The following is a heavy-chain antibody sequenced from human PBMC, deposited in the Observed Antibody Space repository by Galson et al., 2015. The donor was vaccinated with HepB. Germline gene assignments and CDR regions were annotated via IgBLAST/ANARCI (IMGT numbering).Heavy chain of an antibody. CDR1: GFTFTDFG. J-gene: IGHJ4*02. CDR2: IWFDGTNQ. CDR3: AREAHIAVAAFDS. D-gene: IGHD2-21*01. Sequence: SLRLSCAASGFTFTDFGKHWVRQAPGKGLEWVALIWFDGTNQYYADSVKGRFTISRDNSKNTLYLQMNSLRAEDTAVYYCAREAHIAVAAFDSWGQGTLVTVSS. V-gene: IGHV3-33*01.